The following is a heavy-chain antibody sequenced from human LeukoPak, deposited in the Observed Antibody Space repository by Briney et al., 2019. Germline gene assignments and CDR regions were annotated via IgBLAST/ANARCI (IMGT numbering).Heavy chain of an antibody. J-gene: IGHJ4*02. D-gene: IGHD4-23*01. CDR3: ARDSKDYGGNRYGLAY. Sequence: KSGGSLRLSCAASGFTFSNAWMSWVRQAPGKGLEWVGRIKSKTDGGTTDYAAPVKGRFTISRDNSKNTLYLQMNSLRAEDTAVYYCARDSKDYGGNRYGLAYWGQGTLVTVSS. CDR1: GFTFSNAW. V-gene: IGHV3-15*01. CDR2: IKSKTDGGTT.